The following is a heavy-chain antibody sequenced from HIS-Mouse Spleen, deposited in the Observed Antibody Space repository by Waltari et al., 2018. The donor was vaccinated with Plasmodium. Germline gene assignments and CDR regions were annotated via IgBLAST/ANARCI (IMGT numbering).Heavy chain of an antibody. CDR3: ARASGGYSYGRVFDY. CDR2: IYTSGST. J-gene: IGHJ4*02. CDR1: GGSISSYY. Sequence: QVQLQESGPGLVKPSETLSLTCTVPGGSISSYYWSSIRQPAGKGLEWVGRIYTSGSTNYNPSLKSRVTMSVDTSKNQFSLKLSSVTAADTAVYYCARASGGYSYGRVFDYWGQGTLVTVSS. D-gene: IGHD5-18*01. V-gene: IGHV4-4*07.